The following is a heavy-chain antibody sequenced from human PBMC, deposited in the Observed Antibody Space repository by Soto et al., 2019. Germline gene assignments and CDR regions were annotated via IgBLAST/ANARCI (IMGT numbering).Heavy chain of an antibody. CDR2: ISYDGSNK. J-gene: IGHJ4*02. CDR1: RFTFSSYG. V-gene: IGHV3-30*18. Sequence: PGGSLRLSCAASRFTFSSYGMHWVRQAPGKGLEWVAIISYDGSNKYYADSVKGRFTISRDNSKNTLYLKMNSLRAEDTAIYYCAKDRVASGMGDIDYWGPGNLVTVSS. CDR3: AKDRVASGMGDIDY. D-gene: IGHD3-16*01.